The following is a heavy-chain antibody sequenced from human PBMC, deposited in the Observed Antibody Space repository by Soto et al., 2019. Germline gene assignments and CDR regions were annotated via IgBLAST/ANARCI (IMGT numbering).Heavy chain of an antibody. CDR2: INHSGST. CDR1: GGSFSGYY. D-gene: IGHD2-2*01. Sequence: PSETLSLTCAVYGGSFSGYYWSWIRQPPGKGLEWIGEINHSGSTNYNPSLKSRVTISVDTSKNQFSLKLSSVTAADTAVYYCGTHRVPGYHGMDVWGQGTTVTVSS. CDR3: GTHRVPGYHGMDV. J-gene: IGHJ6*02. V-gene: IGHV4-34*01.